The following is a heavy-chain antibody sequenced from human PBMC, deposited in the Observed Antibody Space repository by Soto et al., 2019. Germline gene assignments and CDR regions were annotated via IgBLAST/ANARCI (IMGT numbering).Heavy chain of an antibody. CDR3: WLGESTTPRRSYGLDV. CDR2: TSGSSRST. CDR1: GFTFNNSA. J-gene: IGHJ6*02. D-gene: IGHD3-10*01. Sequence: EVQLLESGGGLVQPGGSLRLSCAASGFTFNNSATSWVRQAPGKGLEWISTTSGSSRSTYYADSVKGRFTISRDNSRSTLWLQMTSLRGEDTATYYCWLGESTTPRRSYGLDVWGQGTTVTVSS. V-gene: IGHV3-23*01.